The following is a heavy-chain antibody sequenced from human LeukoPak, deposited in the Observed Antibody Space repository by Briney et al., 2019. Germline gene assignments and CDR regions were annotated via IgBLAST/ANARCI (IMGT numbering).Heavy chain of an antibody. CDR1: GGSFSGYY. CDR2: INHSGST. Sequence: PSETLSLTCAVYGGSFSGYYWSWIRQPPGKGLEWIGEINHSGSTNYNPSLKSRVTISVDTSKNQFSLKLSSVTAADTAVYYCARSLYKTYYYDSSGYPPGSWGQGTLVTVS. V-gene: IGHV4-34*01. D-gene: IGHD3-22*01. J-gene: IGHJ5*02. CDR3: ARSLYKTYYYDSSGYPPGS.